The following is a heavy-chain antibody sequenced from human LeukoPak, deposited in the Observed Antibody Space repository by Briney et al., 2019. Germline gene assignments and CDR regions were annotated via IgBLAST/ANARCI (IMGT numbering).Heavy chain of an antibody. Sequence: PSETLSLTCTVSGGSISSYYWSWTRQPPGKGLEWIGYIYYSGSTNYNPSLKSRVTISVDTSKNQFSLKLSSVTAADTAVYYCARAPPLTDYYYYYMDVWGKGTTVTISS. J-gene: IGHJ6*03. D-gene: IGHD3-16*01. V-gene: IGHV4-59*01. CDR2: IYYSGST. CDR3: ARAPPLTDYYYYYMDV. CDR1: GGSISSYY.